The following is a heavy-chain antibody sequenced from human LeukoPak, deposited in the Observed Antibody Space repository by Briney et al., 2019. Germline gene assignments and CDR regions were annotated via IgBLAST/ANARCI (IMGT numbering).Heavy chain of an antibody. CDR3: ARARYNWNYGD. CDR1: AGSISSGGYY. V-gene: IGHV4-31*03. J-gene: IGHJ4*02. Sequence: PSETLSLTCTVSAGSISSGGYYWSWIRQHPGKGLERIGYIYYSGSTYYNPSLKSRVTISVDTSKNQFSLKLSSVTAADTAVYYCARARYNWNYGDWGQGTLVTVSS. D-gene: IGHD1-7*01. CDR2: IYYSGST.